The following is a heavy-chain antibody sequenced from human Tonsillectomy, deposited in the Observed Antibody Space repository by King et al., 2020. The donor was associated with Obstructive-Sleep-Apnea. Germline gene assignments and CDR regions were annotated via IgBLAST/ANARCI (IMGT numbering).Heavy chain of an antibody. CDR2: ISYDGGST. J-gene: IGHJ4*02. D-gene: IGHD1-26*01. V-gene: IGHV3-43D*03. CDR3: AKVFGSGSYYEVYYFDY. CDR1: GFTFDDYA. Sequence: VQLVESGGVVVRPGGSLRLSCAASGFTFDDYAMHWVRQAPGKGLEWVSLISYDGGSTYYADSVKGRFTISRDNSKNSLYLQMNSLRAEDTALYYCAKVFGSGSYYEVYYFDYWGQGTLVTVSS.